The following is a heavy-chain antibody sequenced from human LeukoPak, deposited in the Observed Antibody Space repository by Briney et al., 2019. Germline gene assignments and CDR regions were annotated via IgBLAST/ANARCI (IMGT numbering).Heavy chain of an antibody. CDR3: EKAYAIDC. D-gene: IGHD2-2*01. CDR1: GFTFSGYN. CDR2: IRYDGSNK. V-gene: IGHV3-30*02. Sequence: GGSLRLSCAASGFTFSGYNMHWVRQAPGKGLEWVAFIRYDGSNKYYTDSVKGRFTISRDNSKNTLYLQMNSLRPEDTAVYYCEKAYAIDCWVQGTLVTVSS. J-gene: IGHJ4*02.